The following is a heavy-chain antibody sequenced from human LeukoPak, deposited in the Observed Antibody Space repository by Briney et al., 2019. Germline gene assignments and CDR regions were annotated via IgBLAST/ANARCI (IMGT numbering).Heavy chain of an antibody. Sequence: VSVKVSCKASGYTFTGYYMHWVRQAPGQGLEWMGWTNPNSGGTNYAQKSQGRVTMTRDTSISTAYMELSRLRSDDTAVYYCARDPGRPHIVVVTALYYYGMDVWGQGTTVTVSS. CDR3: ARDPGRPHIVVVTALYYYGMDV. V-gene: IGHV1-2*02. CDR1: GYTFTGYY. CDR2: TNPNSGGT. D-gene: IGHD2-21*02. J-gene: IGHJ6*02.